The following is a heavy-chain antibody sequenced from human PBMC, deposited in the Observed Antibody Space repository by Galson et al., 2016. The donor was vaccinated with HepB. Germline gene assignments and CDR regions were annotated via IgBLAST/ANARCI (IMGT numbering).Heavy chain of an antibody. CDR2: ISGNGDNT. J-gene: IGHJ4*02. Sequence: SLRLSCAASGFTFSGHAMHWVRRAPGKELDYVSAISGNGDNTHYADSVRGRFTISRDNSKNTLYLQMSSLRAEDAAIYYCAKHRLGYYDSGSPFDYWGQGTLVTVSS. CDR1: GFTFSGHA. CDR3: AKHRLGYYDSGSPFDY. D-gene: IGHD3-10*01. V-gene: IGHV3-64D*08.